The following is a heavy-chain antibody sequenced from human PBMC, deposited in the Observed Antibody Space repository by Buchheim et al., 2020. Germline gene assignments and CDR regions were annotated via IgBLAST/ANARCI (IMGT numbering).Heavy chain of an antibody. J-gene: IGHJ4*02. V-gene: IGHV3-48*02. Sequence: EVQLVESGGGLVQPGGSLRLSCAASGFTFSSYSMNWVRQAPGKGLEWVSYISSSSTIYYADSVKGRFTISRDNAKNSLYLQMNSLRDEDTAVYYCARGFRTPTPYYFDYWGQGTL. CDR1: GFTFSSYS. CDR3: ARGFRTPTPYYFDY. CDR2: ISSSSTI. D-gene: IGHD2-2*01.